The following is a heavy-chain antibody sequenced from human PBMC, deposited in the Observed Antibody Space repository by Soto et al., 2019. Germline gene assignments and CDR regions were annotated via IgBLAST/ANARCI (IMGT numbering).Heavy chain of an antibody. D-gene: IGHD3-10*01. CDR3: AKTGPEINMVRGVNFFDY. J-gene: IGHJ4*02. CDR1: GFTFSSYA. V-gene: IGHV3-23*01. Sequence: GGSLRLSCAASGFTFSSYAMSWVRQAPGKGLEWVSAISGSGGSTYYADSVKGRFTISRDNSKNTLYLQMNSLRAEDTAVYYCAKTGPEINMVRGVNFFDYWGQGNLVTVSS. CDR2: ISGSGGST.